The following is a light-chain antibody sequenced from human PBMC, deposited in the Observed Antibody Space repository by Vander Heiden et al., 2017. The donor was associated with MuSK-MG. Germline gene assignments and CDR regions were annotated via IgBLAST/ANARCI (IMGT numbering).Light chain of an antibody. Sequence: EIVMTQSPATLSVSPGERATLSCRASQSVSSNLAWYQQKPGQAPRLLIYGASTRATGFPARFSGSGSGTEFTLTISSLQSEDFAVYYCQQYNNWPLTFGGGTKVXIK. CDR2: GAS. CDR1: QSVSSN. CDR3: QQYNNWPLT. V-gene: IGKV3-15*01. J-gene: IGKJ4*01.